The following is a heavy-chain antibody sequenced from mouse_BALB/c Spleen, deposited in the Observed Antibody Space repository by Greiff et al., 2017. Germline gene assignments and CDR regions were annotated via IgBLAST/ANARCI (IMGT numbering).Heavy chain of an antibody. CDR3: ARHGDYGFDY. D-gene: IGHD2-13*01. CDR2: ISSGGSYT. Sequence: EVQLQQSGGGLVKPGGSLKLSCAASGFTFSSYAMSWVRQTPEKRLEWVATISSGGSYTYYPDSVKGRFTISRDNAKNTLYLQMSSLRSEDTAMYYCARHGDYGFDYWGQGTTLTVSS. J-gene: IGHJ2*01. V-gene: IGHV5-9-3*01. CDR1: GFTFSSYA.